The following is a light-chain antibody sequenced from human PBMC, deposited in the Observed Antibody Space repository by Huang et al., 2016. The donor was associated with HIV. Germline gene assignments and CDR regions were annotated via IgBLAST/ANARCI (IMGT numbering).Light chain of an antibody. Sequence: DIQMTQSPSSVSASAGDSVTITCRASQPINTGLAWYQQKPGKAPTLLIYAASSLQSGVPSRFSGSGSGTDFTLTISSLQPEDFAFYYCQQAKSYPLTFGGGTKVEIK. J-gene: IGKJ4*01. CDR3: QQAKSYPLT. CDR2: AAS. CDR1: QPINTG. V-gene: IGKV1-12*01.